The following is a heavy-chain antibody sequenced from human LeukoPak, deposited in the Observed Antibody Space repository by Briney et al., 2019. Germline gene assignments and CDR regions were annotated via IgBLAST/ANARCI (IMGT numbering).Heavy chain of an antibody. Sequence: PSETLSLTRTVSGGSISTYYWTWIRQPPGKGREWIGYIYYSGSTNYSPSLKSRVTISVDTSKNQFSLKLRSVTAADTAVYYCARTLGSSGWYVFDYWGQGTLVTVSS. CDR3: ARTLGSSGWYVFDY. J-gene: IGHJ4*02. V-gene: IGHV4-59*01. CDR1: GGSISTYY. D-gene: IGHD6-19*01. CDR2: IYYSGST.